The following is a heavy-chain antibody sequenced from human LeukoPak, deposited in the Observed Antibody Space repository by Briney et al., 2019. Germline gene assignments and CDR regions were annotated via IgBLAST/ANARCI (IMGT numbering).Heavy chain of an antibody. V-gene: IGHV1-18*04. J-gene: IGHJ6*02. D-gene: IGHD3-22*01. Sequence: ASVKVSCKASGYTFTGYYMHWVRQAPGQGLEWMGWISAYNGNTNYAQKLQGRVTMTTDTSTSTAYMELRSLRSDDTAVYYCARDRLEYYDSSGYYYDYYYGMDVWGQGTTVTVSS. CDR1: GYTFTGYY. CDR2: ISAYNGNT. CDR3: ARDRLEYYDSSGYYYDYYYGMDV.